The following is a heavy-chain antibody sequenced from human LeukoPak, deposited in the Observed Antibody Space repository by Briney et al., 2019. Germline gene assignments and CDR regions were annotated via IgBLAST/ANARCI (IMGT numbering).Heavy chain of an antibody. CDR3: AREGHYYDSSGYYYGGYYFDY. Sequence: SETLSLTCVVSGGSFSGYYWGWIRQPPGKGLEWIGSVYYSGSTYYNPSLKSRVSISVDTSESQFSLMLSSVSAADTAVYYCAREGHYYDSSGYYYGGYYFDYWGQGTLVAVSS. CDR2: VYYSGST. V-gene: IGHV4-39*07. CDR1: GGSFSGYY. D-gene: IGHD3-22*01. J-gene: IGHJ4*02.